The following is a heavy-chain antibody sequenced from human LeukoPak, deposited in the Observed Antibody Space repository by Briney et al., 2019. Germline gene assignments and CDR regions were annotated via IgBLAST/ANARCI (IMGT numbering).Heavy chain of an antibody. CDR1: GYTFTSYG. Sequence: ASVKVSCKASGYTFTSYGISWGRQAPGQGLEWMGWISAYNGNTNYAQKLQGRVTMTTDTSTSTAYMELRSLRSDDTAVYYCATHQFRVVSLAAAGPQTLYNWFDPWGQGTLVTVSS. D-gene: IGHD6-13*01. J-gene: IGHJ5*02. CDR3: ATHQFRVVSLAAAGPQTLYNWFDP. CDR2: ISAYNGNT. V-gene: IGHV1-18*01.